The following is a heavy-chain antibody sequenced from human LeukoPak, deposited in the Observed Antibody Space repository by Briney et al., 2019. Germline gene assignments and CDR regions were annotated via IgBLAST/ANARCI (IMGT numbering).Heavy chain of an antibody. CDR2: IYTSGST. CDR3: ARGKRDYNFSTGYYTSNYFDS. Sequence: SETLSLTCTVSGGSISSGSYYWSWIRQPAGKGLEWIGRIYTSGSTNYNPSLKSRVTISVDTSKNQFSLKLSSVTAADTAVYYCARGKRDYNFSTGYYTSNYFDSWGQGILVAVSS. V-gene: IGHV4-61*02. D-gene: IGHD3-3*01. CDR1: GGSISSGSYY. J-gene: IGHJ4*02.